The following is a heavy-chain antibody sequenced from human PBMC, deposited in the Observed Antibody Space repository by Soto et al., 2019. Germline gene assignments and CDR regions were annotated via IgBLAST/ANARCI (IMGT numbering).Heavy chain of an antibody. Sequence: ASVKVSCKASESTFMNYYISWVREATGQGLEWMGWMNPNSGNTGYALKFQGRVSMTRNTSIYTVYLELSSLASDDTAVYYCVRMASSGTLNWFDPWGQGTLVTVSS. CDR1: ESTFMNYY. D-gene: IGHD1-1*01. V-gene: IGHV1-8*01. J-gene: IGHJ5*02. CDR3: VRMASSGTLNWFDP. CDR2: MNPNSGNT.